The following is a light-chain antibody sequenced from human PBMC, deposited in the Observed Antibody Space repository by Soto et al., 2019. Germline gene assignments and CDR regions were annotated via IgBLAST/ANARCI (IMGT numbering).Light chain of an antibody. CDR2: GAS. CDR3: QQDYNLLT. CDR1: QSVSSSY. J-gene: IGKJ4*01. Sequence: TQSPGTLSLSPEERATLSCRASQSVSSSYSAWYQQTPGQAPRLLIYGASTRATGLPARFSGSGSGTDFTLTISSLQPEDFAVYYCQQDYNLLTFGGGTKVDIK. V-gene: IGKV3D-7*01.